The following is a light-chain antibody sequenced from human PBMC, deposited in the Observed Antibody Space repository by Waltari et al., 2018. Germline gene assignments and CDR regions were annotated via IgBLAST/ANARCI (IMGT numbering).Light chain of an antibody. Sequence: NLMLTQPHSVSESPGKTVTISCTPSSGTIATHYFPLYQQRPGGSPTPVIYEGNQRPYGVPDRFSGSIDTSSDSASLTISGLRPEDEADYYCQSYDNNNPVVFGGGTKLIVL. CDR2: EGN. V-gene: IGLV6-57*01. CDR1: SGTIATHY. J-gene: IGLJ2*01. CDR3: QSYDNNNPVV.